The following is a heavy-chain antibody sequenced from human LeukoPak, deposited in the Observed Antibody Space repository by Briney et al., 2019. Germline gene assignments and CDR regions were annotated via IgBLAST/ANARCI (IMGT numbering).Heavy chain of an antibody. CDR3: ARGFGDWNYQTDFDY. CDR1: GYTFTGYY. Sequence: ASVKVSCKASGYTFTGYYMHWVRQAPGQGLEWMGWINPNSGGTNYAQKFQGRVTMTRDTSISTAYMELSRLRSDDTAVYYCARGFGDWNYQTDFDYWGQGTLVTVSS. CDR2: INPNSGGT. D-gene: IGHD1-7*01. V-gene: IGHV1-2*02. J-gene: IGHJ4*02.